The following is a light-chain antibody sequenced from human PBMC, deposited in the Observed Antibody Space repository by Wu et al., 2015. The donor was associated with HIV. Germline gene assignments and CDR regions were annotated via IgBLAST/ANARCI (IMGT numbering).Light chain of an antibody. J-gene: IGKJ3*01. CDR3: QHFEISSLFT. V-gene: IGKV3-20*01. CDR2: AAT. CDR1: QSVSSSH. Sequence: ELVLTQSPGTLSVSPGEGVTLSCRASQSVSSSHFAWYQQKPGQAPRLLIYAATTRATGIPDRFSGSRSGTDFFLTISRLEPEDFAVYYCQHFEISSLFTFGPGTKVDVK.